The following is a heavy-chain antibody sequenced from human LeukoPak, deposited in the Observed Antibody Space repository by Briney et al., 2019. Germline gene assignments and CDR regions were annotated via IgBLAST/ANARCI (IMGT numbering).Heavy chain of an antibody. Sequence: PGGSLRLSCTASRFALRNYWMHWVRQAPGKGLEWVSSISSSSSYIYYADSVKGRFTISRDNAKNSLYLQMNSLRAEDTAVYYCARDIWTYDAFDIWGQGTMVTVSS. CDR1: RFALRNYW. V-gene: IGHV3-21*01. J-gene: IGHJ3*02. CDR3: ARDIWTYDAFDI. CDR2: ISSSSSYI. D-gene: IGHD3/OR15-3a*01.